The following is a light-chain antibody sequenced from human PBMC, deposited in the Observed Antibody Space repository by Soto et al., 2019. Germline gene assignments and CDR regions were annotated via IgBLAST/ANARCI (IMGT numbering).Light chain of an antibody. Sequence: EIVMMQSPATLSVSPGESVTLSCRASQLFSSNLAWYQHKPGQAPRLLIYGVSTRDTGVPDRFSGSASGTEFTLTISSLQSEDFAVYYCQQYNNWPRTFGQGTLLEI. CDR1: QLFSSN. CDR2: GVS. J-gene: IGKJ5*01. CDR3: QQYNNWPRT. V-gene: IGKV3-15*01.